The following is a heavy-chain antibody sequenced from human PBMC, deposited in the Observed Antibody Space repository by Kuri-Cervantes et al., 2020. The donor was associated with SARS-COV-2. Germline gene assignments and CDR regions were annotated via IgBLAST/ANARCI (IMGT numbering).Heavy chain of an antibody. CDR1: GYTLTELS. V-gene: IGHV1-24*01. CDR2: FDPEDGET. J-gene: IGHJ5*02. Sequence: ASVKVSCKVSGYTLTELSMHWVRQAPGKGLEWMGGFDPEDGETIYAQKFQGRVTMTEDTSTDTAYMELSSLRSEDTAVYYCATAGPQYNWNDGPSYNWFDPWGRGTLVTVSS. CDR3: ATAGPQYNWNDGPSYNWFDP. D-gene: IGHD1-20*01.